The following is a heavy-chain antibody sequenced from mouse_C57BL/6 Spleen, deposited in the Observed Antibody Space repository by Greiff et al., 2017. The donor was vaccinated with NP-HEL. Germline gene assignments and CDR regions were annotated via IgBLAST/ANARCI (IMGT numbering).Heavy chain of an antibody. CDR1: GYSITSGYY. CDR2: ISYDGSN. D-gene: IGHD2-2*01. V-gene: IGHV3-6*01. CDR3: AREGLGYYGYFDV. J-gene: IGHJ1*03. Sequence: DVQLQESGPGLVKPSQSLSLTCSVTGYSITSGYYWNWIRQFPGNKLEWMGYISYDGSNNYNPSLKNRISITRDTSKNQFFLKLNSVTTEDTATYYCAREGLGYYGYFDVWGTGTTVTVSS.